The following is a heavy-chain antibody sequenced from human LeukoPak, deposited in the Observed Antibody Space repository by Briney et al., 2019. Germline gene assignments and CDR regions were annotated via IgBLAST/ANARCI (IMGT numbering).Heavy chain of an antibody. D-gene: IGHD2-21*02. CDR3: ARYCGGDCYGMDV. CDR1: GFTFSNYA. Sequence: GGSLRLSCTASGFTFSNYAMTWVRQAPGKGLEWVSSISGTGGRTYSADSVKGRFTISRDNPKNSLYLQMNSLRAEDTAVYYCARYCGGDCYGMDVWGQGTTVTVSS. CDR2: ISGTGGRT. V-gene: IGHV3-23*01. J-gene: IGHJ6*02.